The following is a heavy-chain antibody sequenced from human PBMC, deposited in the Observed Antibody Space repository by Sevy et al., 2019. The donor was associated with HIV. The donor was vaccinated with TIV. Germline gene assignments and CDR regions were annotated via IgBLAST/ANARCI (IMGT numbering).Heavy chain of an antibody. Sequence: GGSLRLSCAASGFTFSSYGMHWVRQAPGKGLEWVAAIWSDGSITYYADSVRGRFAISRDNSKKTVYLQMNGLRAEDTAIYSCSRESGSNWYFDLWGRGTLVTVSS. J-gene: IGHJ2*01. CDR2: IWSDGSIT. V-gene: IGHV3-33*01. CDR3: SRESGSNWYFDL. CDR1: GFTFSSYG. D-gene: IGHD1-26*01.